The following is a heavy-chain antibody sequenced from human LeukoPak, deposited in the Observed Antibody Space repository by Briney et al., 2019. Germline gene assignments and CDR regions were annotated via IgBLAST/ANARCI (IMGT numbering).Heavy chain of an antibody. CDR2: ISAYYGNT. CDR1: GYTFTSYG. D-gene: IGHD3-22*01. J-gene: IGHJ4*02. Sequence: ASVKVSCKASGYTFTSYGISWVRQAPGQGLEWMGWISAYYGNTNYAQKLQGRVTMTTDTSTSTAYMELRSLRSDDTAVYYCARGSYYYDSSGYSDFDYWGQGTLVTASS. CDR3: ARGSYYYDSSGYSDFDY. V-gene: IGHV1-18*01.